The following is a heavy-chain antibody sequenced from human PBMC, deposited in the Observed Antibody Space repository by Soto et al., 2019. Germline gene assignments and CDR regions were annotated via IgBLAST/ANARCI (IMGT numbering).Heavy chain of an antibody. D-gene: IGHD3-3*01. CDR1: GGSITSGGYS. Sequence: QVQLQESGPGLVKPSQTLSLTCYVSGGSITSGGYSWTWIRHQPGKALQWIGYIFDSGSAYYNPYLKSRLTISVDTGKNLFSLALSSVTAADTAVYYCARGSGYYRNFDSWGQGTLVSVSS. V-gene: IGHV4-31*02. CDR3: ARGSGYYRNFDS. J-gene: IGHJ4*02. CDR2: IFDSGSA.